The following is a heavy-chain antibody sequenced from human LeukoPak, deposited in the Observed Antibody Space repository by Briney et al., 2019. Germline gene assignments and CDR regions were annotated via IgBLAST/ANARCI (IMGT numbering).Heavy chain of an antibody. CDR3: ARHRVASAYSSFDY. Sequence: SETLSLTCTVSGASISSTGYYWGWIRQSPGKRLEWIGSLFNSGVTYYSPSLKRRVSTSVDTSNNHFSLRLTSLTAADTAIYYCARHRVASAYSSFDYWGQGTLVTVSS. J-gene: IGHJ4*02. D-gene: IGHD2-15*01. V-gene: IGHV4-39*01. CDR2: LFNSGVT. CDR1: GASISSTGYY.